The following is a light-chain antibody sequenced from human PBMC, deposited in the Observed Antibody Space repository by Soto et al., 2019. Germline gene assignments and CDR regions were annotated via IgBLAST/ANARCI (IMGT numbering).Light chain of an antibody. CDR1: QSVLYSSNNKNY. J-gene: IGKJ2*01. Sequence: DIVMTQSPDSLAVSLGERATINCKSSQSVLYSSNNKNYLAWYQQKPGQTPNLLIYWASTRESGVPDRFGGSGSGTDFTLTISSLQAEDVAVYYCQQYYSTPHTFGQGTRLEIK. V-gene: IGKV4-1*01. CDR3: QQYYSTPHT. CDR2: WAS.